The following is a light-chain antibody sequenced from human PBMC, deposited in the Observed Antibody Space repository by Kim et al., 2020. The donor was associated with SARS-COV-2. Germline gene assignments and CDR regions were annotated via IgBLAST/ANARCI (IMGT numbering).Light chain of an antibody. CDR1: SSDVGGYNY. V-gene: IGLV2-14*01. CDR2: DVS. Sequence: QSALTQPASVSGSPGQSITISCTGTSSDVGGYNYVSWYQQHPGKAPKLMIYDVSKRHSGVSNRFFGSKSGNTASLTTSGLQAEDEADYYCSSYTSSSTFAVFGGGTQLTVL. J-gene: IGLJ3*02. CDR3: SSYTSSSTFAV.